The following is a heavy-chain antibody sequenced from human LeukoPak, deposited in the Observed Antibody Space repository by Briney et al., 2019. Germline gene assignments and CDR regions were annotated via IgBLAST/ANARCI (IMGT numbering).Heavy chain of an antibody. V-gene: IGHV1-69*13. CDR2: IIPIFGKA. J-gene: IGHJ6*04. CDR1: GGTFSSYA. D-gene: IGHD6-19*01. Sequence: ASVTVSCRASGGTFSSYAISWVRQAPGQGPEGVGGIIPIFGKANYAQKFQGRVTITADESTSTAYMELSSLRSEDTAVYYCARHVSSGWYYYYYGMDVWGKGTTVTVSS. CDR3: ARHVSSGWYYYYYGMDV.